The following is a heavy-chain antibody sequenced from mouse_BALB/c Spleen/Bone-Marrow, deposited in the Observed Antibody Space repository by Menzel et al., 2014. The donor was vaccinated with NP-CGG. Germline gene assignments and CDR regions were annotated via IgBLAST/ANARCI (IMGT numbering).Heavy chain of an antibody. V-gene: IGHV3-2*02. CDR3: ARGITTTWFPY. D-gene: IGHD2-4*01. CDR2: ISYSGST. CDR1: GYSITSDYA. Sequence: DVHLVVSGPGLVKPSQSLSLTCTVTGYSITSDYAWNWIRQFPGNKLEWMGYISYSGSTSYNPSLKSRISITRDTSKNQFLLQLNSLTTEDTATYCRARGITTTWFPYWSKGTLVTGSA. J-gene: IGHJ3*01.